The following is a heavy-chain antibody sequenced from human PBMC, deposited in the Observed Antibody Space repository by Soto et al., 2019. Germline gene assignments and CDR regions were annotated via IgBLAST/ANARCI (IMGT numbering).Heavy chain of an antibody. D-gene: IGHD6-19*01. V-gene: IGHV4-31*03. CDR2: IYYSGST. J-gene: IGHJ4*02. CDR1: GGSISSGGYY. Sequence: QVQLQESGPGLVKPSQTLSLTCTVSGGSISSGGYYWSWIRQHPGKGLEWIGYIYYSGSTYYNPSLKSRVTISVDTSKNQFSLKLSSVTAADTAVYYCARDRIAVAGSTGDHYFDYWCQGTLVTVSS. CDR3: ARDRIAVAGSTGDHYFDY.